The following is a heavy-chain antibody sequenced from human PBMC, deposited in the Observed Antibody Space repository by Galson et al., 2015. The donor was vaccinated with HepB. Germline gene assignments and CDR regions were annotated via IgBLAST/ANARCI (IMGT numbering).Heavy chain of an antibody. J-gene: IGHJ4*02. CDR1: GYTFIGYY. Sequence: SVKVSCKASGYTFIGYYLHWVRQAPGQGPEWMGRINPNSGGTNYAQMFQGRVTMTRDTSISTAYMELSSLRSDDTAVYYCAREGLIGSNAGANLAYWGQGTLVTVSS. V-gene: IGHV1-2*06. CDR2: INPNSGGT. CDR3: AREGLIGSNAGANLAY. D-gene: IGHD1-26*01.